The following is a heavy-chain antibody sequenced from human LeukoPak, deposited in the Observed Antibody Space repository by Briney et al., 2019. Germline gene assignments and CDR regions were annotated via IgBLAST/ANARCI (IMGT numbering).Heavy chain of an antibody. J-gene: IGHJ4*02. CDR3: AREDCGGDCYIDY. D-gene: IGHD2-21*01. V-gene: IGHV1-69*05. CDR1: GGTFSSYA. CDR2: IIPIFGTA. Sequence: GSSVKVSCKASGGTFSSYAISWVRQAPGQGLEWMGGIIPIFGTANYAQKFQGRVTITTDESTSTAYMELSSLRSEDTAVYYCAREDCGGDCYIDYWGQGTLVTVSS.